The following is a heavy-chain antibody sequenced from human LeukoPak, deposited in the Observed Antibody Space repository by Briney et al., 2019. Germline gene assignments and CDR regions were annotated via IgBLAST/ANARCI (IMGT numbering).Heavy chain of an antibody. CDR2: INTNTGNP. CDR1: GYTFTSYA. V-gene: IGHV7-4-1*02. Sequence: VASVKVSCKASGYTFTSYAMNWVRQAPGQGLEWMGWINTNTGNPTYAQGFTGRFVFSLDTSVSTAYLQISSLKAEDTAVYYCARDGDSGYDCLFDYWGQGTLVTVSS. J-gene: IGHJ4*02. CDR3: ARDGDSGYDCLFDY. D-gene: IGHD5-12*01.